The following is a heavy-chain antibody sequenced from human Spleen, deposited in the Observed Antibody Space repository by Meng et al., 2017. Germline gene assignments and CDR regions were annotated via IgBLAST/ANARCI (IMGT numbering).Heavy chain of an antibody. J-gene: IGHJ2*01. CDR3: ARGPYTHGHFWYFDL. D-gene: IGHD5-18*01. V-gene: IGHV4-39*01. CDR1: GGSISSSSFY. CDR2: IDYTEYT. Sequence: QLQVQESGPGLVKPSETLSLPCTFSGGSISSSSFYWVWIRQPPGMGLEWIGSIDYTEYTHFNASLKSRVTMSIDTSRKQISLMLSSVTAADTAVYYCARGPYTHGHFWYFDLWGRGTLVTVSS.